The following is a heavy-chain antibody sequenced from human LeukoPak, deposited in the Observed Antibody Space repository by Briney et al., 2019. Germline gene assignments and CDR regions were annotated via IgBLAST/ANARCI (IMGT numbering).Heavy chain of an antibody. CDR3: AADGQRGGSSSIHPFDY. CDR1: GFTFTSSA. V-gene: IGHV1-58*01. Sequence: GASVKVSCKASGFTFTSSAVQWVRQARGQRLEWIGWIVVGSGNTNYAQKFQERVTITRDMSTSTAYMELSSLRSEDTAVYYCAADGQRGGSSSIHPFDYWGQGTLVTVSS. J-gene: IGHJ4*02. D-gene: IGHD1-26*01. CDR2: IVVGSGNT.